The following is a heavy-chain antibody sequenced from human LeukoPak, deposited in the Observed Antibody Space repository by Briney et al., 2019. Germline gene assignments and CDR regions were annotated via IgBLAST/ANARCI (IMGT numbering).Heavy chain of an antibody. D-gene: IGHD5-18*01. Sequence: GASVKVSCKASGYTFTSYDINWVRQATGQGHEWMGWMNPNSGNTGYAQKFQGRVTITRNTSISTAYMELSSLRSEDTAVYYCARGRRIQLGMVWGQGTLVTVSS. V-gene: IGHV1-8*03. CDR2: MNPNSGNT. J-gene: IGHJ4*02. CDR3: ARGRRIQLGMV. CDR1: GYTFTSYD.